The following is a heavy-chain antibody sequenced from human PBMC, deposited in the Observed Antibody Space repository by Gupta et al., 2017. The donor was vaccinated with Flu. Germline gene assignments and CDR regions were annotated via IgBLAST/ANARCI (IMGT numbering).Heavy chain of an antibody. CDR2: INPSGST. V-gene: IGHV4-34*01. Sequence: QVQLQQWGAGLLKPSETLSLTCAVYGGSFSGSYWSWIRPPPGKGLEWIGEINPSGSTNYNPSLKSRVTISVDTSKNQFSLKLSSVTAADTAVYYCARQIRGDSYGYYYYYYGMDVWGQGTTVTVSS. CDR3: ARQIRGDSYGYYYYYYGMDV. D-gene: IGHD5-18*01. J-gene: IGHJ6*02. CDR1: GGSFSGSY.